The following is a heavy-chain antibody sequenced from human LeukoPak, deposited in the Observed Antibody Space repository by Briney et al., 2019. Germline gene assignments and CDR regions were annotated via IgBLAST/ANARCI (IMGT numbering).Heavy chain of an antibody. Sequence: GGSLRLSCAASGFTFSSYSMNWVRQAPGKGLEWVSSISSSSSYIYYADSVRGRFTISRDNAKNSLYLQMNSPRAEDTAVYYCARESYSSGWAPGTFDYWGQGTLVTVSS. CDR1: GFTFSSYS. CDR3: ARESYSSGWAPGTFDY. V-gene: IGHV3-21*01. CDR2: ISSSSSYI. D-gene: IGHD6-19*01. J-gene: IGHJ4*02.